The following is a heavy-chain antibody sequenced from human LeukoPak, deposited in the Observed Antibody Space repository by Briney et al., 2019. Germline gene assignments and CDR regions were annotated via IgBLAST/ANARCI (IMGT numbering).Heavy chain of an antibody. J-gene: IGHJ3*02. Sequence: PSETLSLTCTVSGGPISSSSYYWGWIHQPPGKGLEWIGSIYYSGSTYYNPSLKSRVTISVDTSKNQFSLRLTSVTAADTAVFYCARQLPDGHAFDIWGQGTMVTVS. V-gene: IGHV4-39*01. D-gene: IGHD5-24*01. CDR3: ARQLPDGHAFDI. CDR2: IYYSGST. CDR1: GGPISSSSYY.